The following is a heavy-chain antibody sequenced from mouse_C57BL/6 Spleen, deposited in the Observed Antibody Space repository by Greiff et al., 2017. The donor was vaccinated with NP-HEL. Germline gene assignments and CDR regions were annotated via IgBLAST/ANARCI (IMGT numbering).Heavy chain of an antibody. V-gene: IGHV5-6*01. Sequence: EVQVVESGGDLVKPGGSLKLSCAASGFTFSSYGMSWVRQTPDKRLEWVATISSGGSYTYYPDSVKGRFTISRDNAKNTLYLQMSSLKSEDTAMYYCARQRIVTTGFADWGQGTLVTVSA. CDR3: ARQRIVTTGFAD. J-gene: IGHJ3*01. D-gene: IGHD2-5*01. CDR2: ISSGGSYT. CDR1: GFTFSSYG.